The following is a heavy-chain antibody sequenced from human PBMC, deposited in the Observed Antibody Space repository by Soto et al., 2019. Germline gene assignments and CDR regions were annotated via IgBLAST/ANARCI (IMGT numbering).Heavy chain of an antibody. V-gene: IGHV3-48*02. CDR3: ASWVYYYGSGSYYNAYGMDV. Sequence: PGGSLRLSCAASGFTFSSYSMNWVRQAPGKGLEWVSYISSSSSTIYYADSVKGRFTISRDNAKNSLYLQMNSLRDEDTAVYYRASWVYYYGSGSYYNAYGMDVWGQGTTVTVSS. D-gene: IGHD3-10*01. CDR1: GFTFSSYS. J-gene: IGHJ6*02. CDR2: ISSSSSTI.